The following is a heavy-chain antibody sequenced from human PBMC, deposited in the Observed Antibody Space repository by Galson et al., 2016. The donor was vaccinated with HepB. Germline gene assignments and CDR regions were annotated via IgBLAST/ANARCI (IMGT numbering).Heavy chain of an antibody. CDR1: GYSLISTW. CDR2: IYPGTSDT. CDR3: ARRVIMGEPDY. D-gene: IGHD1-26*01. Sequence: QSGAEVKKPGESLKISCQASGYSLISTWIGWVRQMPGKGLEWMGIIYPGTSDTVYNPSFRGQVTLSADASTNTAYLHWGSLTASDTAMYYCARRVIMGEPDYWGQGTLVTVSS. V-gene: IGHV5-51*01. J-gene: IGHJ4*02.